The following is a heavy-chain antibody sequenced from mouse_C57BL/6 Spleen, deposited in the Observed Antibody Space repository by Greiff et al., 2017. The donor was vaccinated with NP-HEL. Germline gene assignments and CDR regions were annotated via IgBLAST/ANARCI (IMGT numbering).Heavy chain of an antibody. CDR2: IDPEDGDT. CDR1: GFNIKDYY. CDR3: TTSTTVVSHFDY. Sequence: EVKLQESGAELVRPGASVKLSCTASGFNIKDYYMHWVKQRPEQGLEWIGRIDPEDGDTEYAPKFQGKATMTADTSSNTAYLQLSSLTSEDTAVYYCTTSTTVVSHFDYWGQGTTLTVSS. D-gene: IGHD1-1*01. V-gene: IGHV14-1*01. J-gene: IGHJ2*01.